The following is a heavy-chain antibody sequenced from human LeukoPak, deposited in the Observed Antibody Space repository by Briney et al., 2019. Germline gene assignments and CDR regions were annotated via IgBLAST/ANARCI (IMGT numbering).Heavy chain of an antibody. D-gene: IGHD2-15*01. CDR1: GYTFSSYD. V-gene: IGHV1-8*03. Sequence: GASVKVSSKASGYTFSSYDINWVRQATGQGLGCMGWMYPNSGNTGYAQKFQGRVTITRNTSISTAYMELSSLRSEDTAVYYCARSGYCSGGSCYRFDPWGQGTLVTVSS. CDR3: ARSGYCSGGSCYRFDP. J-gene: IGHJ5*02. CDR2: MYPNSGNT.